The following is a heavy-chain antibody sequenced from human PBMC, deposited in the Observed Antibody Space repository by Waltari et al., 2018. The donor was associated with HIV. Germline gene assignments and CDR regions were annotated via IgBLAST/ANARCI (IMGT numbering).Heavy chain of an antibody. CDR1: AFTFSAHW. CDR2: IKQDGSEQ. CDR3: ARPQGGYSYGFNY. Sequence: EVQLVESGGGWIQPGGSLRLSCAASAFTFSAHWVSCGCQAPGKGVEWVANIKQDGSEQYYVDSVKGRFTISRDNAKNSLYLQMNSLRADDTAVYYCARPQGGYSYGFNYWGQGTLVTVSS. V-gene: IGHV3-7*01. J-gene: IGHJ4*02. D-gene: IGHD5-18*01.